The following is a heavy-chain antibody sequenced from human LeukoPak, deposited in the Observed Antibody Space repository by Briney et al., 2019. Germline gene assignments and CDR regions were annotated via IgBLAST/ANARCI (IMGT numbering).Heavy chain of an antibody. CDR3: ARVYGGKTPRWYYYYYMDV. J-gene: IGHJ6*03. Sequence: ASVKVSCKASEYTFTGYYMHWVRQAPGQGLEWMGWINPNSGGTNYAQKFQGRVTMTRDTSISTAYMELSSLRSEDTAVYYCARVYGGKTPRWYYYYYMDVWGKGTTVTISS. V-gene: IGHV1-2*02. CDR1: EYTFTGYY. D-gene: IGHD4-23*01. CDR2: INPNSGGT.